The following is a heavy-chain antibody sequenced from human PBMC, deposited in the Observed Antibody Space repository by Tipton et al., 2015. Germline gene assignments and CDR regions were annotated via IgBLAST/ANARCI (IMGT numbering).Heavy chain of an antibody. V-gene: IGHV4-61*01. Sequence: TLSLTCTVSGVSVTSGSFYWSWIRQSPGKGLEWIGYIYHTGSTIYNPSLKSRVTISLDRSKNQFSLRLTSVNAADTAVYYCARGGNNWFDPWGQGTLVTVSS. D-gene: IGHD2-15*01. CDR3: ARGGNNWFDP. J-gene: IGHJ5*02. CDR1: GVSVTSGSFY. CDR2: IYHTGST.